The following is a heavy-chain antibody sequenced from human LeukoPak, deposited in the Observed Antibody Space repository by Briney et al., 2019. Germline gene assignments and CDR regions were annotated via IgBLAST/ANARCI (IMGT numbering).Heavy chain of an antibody. Sequence: PSETLSLTCTVSGGSISSSSYYWGWIRQPPGKGLEWIGSIYYSGGTYYNPSLKSRVTISVDTSKNQFSLKLSSVTAADTAVYYGASTAMVRGVIMQPFDYWGQGTLVTVSS. J-gene: IGHJ4*02. D-gene: IGHD3-10*01. V-gene: IGHV4-39*01. CDR1: GGSISSSSYY. CDR2: IYYSGGT. CDR3: ASTAMVRGVIMQPFDY.